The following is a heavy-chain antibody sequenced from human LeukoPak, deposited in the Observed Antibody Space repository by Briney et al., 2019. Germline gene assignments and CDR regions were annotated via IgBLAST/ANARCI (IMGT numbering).Heavy chain of an antibody. Sequence: PGGSLRLSCAASGFTFSTYGIHWVRQASGKGLEWVGHIRSKANSYATAYAASVKGRFTISRDDSKNTAYLQMNSLKTEDTAVYYCIRSLGVTGDYWGQGTLVTVSS. CDR1: GFTFSTYG. V-gene: IGHV3-73*01. J-gene: IGHJ4*02. D-gene: IGHD2-21*02. CDR2: IRSKANSYAT. CDR3: IRSLGVTGDY.